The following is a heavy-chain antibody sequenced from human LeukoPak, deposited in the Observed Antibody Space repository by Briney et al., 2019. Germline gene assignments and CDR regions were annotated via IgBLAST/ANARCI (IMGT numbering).Heavy chain of an antibody. Sequence: GGSLRLSCAASGFTFSSYSMNWVRQAPGKGLEWVSSISSSSSYIYYADSVKGRFTISRDNAKNSLYPQMNSLRAEDTAVYYCARDWSSTYYDFWSGGKESRYGSDYWGQGTLVTVSS. CDR2: ISSSSSYI. CDR1: GFTFSSYS. J-gene: IGHJ4*02. V-gene: IGHV3-21*01. D-gene: IGHD3-3*01. CDR3: ARDWSSTYYDFWSGGKESRYGSDY.